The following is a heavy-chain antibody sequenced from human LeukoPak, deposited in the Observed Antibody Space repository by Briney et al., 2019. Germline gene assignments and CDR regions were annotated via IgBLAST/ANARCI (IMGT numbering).Heavy chain of an antibody. V-gene: IGHV3-21*01. CDR3: ARLRRCSSTSCYIDP. CDR1: GFTFSSYA. CDR2: ISSSSSYI. Sequence: GGSLRLSCAASGFTFSSYAMSWVRQAPGKGLEWVSSISSSSSYIYYADSVRGRFTISRDDAKNSLYLQMSSLRAEDTAVYYCARLRRCSSTSCYIDPWGQGTLVIVSS. J-gene: IGHJ5*02. D-gene: IGHD2-2*02.